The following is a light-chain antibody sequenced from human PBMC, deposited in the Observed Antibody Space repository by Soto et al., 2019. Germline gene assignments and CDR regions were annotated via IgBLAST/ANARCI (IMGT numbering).Light chain of an antibody. CDR3: PQEEILP. J-gene: IGKJ1*01. CDR2: GAS. CDR1: QSFNSIY. V-gene: IGKV3-20*01. Sequence: VLMQSPGSVSWYTGERATLSCRASQSFNSIYLAWYQQKPGQAPRLLIYGASSRATGIPDRFSGSGSGTDFTLTISRLEPEDFAVYYSPQEEILPFGQGSK.